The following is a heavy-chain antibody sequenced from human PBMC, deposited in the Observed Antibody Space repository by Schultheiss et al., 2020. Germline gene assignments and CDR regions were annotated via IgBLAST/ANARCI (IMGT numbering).Heavy chain of an antibody. D-gene: IGHD2-2*01. CDR1: GFTFSSYG. V-gene: IGHV3-33*01. Sequence: GGSLRLSCAASGFTFSSYGMHWVRQAPGKGLEWVAVIWYDGSNKYYADSVKGRFTISRDNSKNTLYLQMNSLRAEDTAVYYCARDGAKDIVVVPAAWIDYWGQGTLVTVSS. CDR2: IWYDGSNK. J-gene: IGHJ4*02. CDR3: ARDGAKDIVVVPAAWIDY.